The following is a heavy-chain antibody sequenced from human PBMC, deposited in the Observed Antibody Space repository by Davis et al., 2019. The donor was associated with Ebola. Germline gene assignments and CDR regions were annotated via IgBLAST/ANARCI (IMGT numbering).Heavy chain of an antibody. J-gene: IGHJ6*02. V-gene: IGHV1-69*06. Sequence: SVKVSCKASGYTLTDYQMHWVRQAPGQGLEWMGGIIPMFRSPHYAQKFQDRVTLTADKSTTTVYMEVSGLRSEDTAVYYCARDGPSYYGIDVWGQGTTVTVSS. CDR2: IIPMFRSP. CDR1: GYTLTDYQ. CDR3: ARDGPSYYGIDV.